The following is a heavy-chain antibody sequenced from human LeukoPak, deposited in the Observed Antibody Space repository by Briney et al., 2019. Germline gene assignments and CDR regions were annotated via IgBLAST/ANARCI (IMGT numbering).Heavy chain of an antibody. D-gene: IGHD2-2*01. CDR2: VSFNGKVQ. CDR1: GFTFSSYG. J-gene: IGHJ4*02. V-gene: IGHV3-30*06. Sequence: PGGSLRLSCAASGFTFSSYGMHWVRQAPGKGLEWVAVVSFNGKVQIYADSVKGRFTISRDNSRDTLYLQLDSVRPEDSGLYYCAKETFERVSTSDDCWGQGTLVSVSA. CDR3: AKETFERVSTSDDC.